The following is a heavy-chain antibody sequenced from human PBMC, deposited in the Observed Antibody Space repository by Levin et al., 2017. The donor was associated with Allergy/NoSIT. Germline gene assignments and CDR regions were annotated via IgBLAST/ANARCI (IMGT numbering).Heavy chain of an antibody. V-gene: IGHV3-64D*06. CDR1: GFTFSSYA. CDR3: VKERVSENDLFDY. D-gene: IGHD1-1*01. J-gene: IGHJ4*02. Sequence: QSGGSLRLSCSASGFTFSSYAMHWVRQAPGKGLEYVSAISSNGGSTYYADSVKGRFTISRDNSKNTLYLQMSSLRAEDTAVYYCVKERVSENDLFDYWGQGTLVTVSS. CDR2: ISSNGGST.